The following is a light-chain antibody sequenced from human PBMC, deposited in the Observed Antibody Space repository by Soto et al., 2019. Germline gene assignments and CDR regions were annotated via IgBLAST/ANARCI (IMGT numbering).Light chain of an antibody. V-gene: IGKV3-15*01. CDR3: QQYGSSPYT. J-gene: IGKJ2*01. Sequence: EIVMTQSPATLSVSPGERATLSCRASQSVSSNLAWYQQKPGQAPRLLIYGASTRATGIPARFSGSGSGTEFTLTISSLQSEDFAVYYCQQYGSSPYTFGLGTKLEIK. CDR2: GAS. CDR1: QSVSSN.